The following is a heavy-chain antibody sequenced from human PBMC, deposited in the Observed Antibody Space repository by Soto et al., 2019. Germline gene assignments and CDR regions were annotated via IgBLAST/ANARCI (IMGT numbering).Heavy chain of an antibody. Sequence: GGSLRLSCAASGFTFSGFSMNWVRQAPGKGLEWVSSVTSSPSSMFYADSVKGRFTISRDDAKDSLFLQMNSLRADDTAVYYCAREADFDAVDIWGQGTMVTVSS. J-gene: IGHJ3*02. CDR3: AREADFDAVDI. CDR1: GFTFSGFS. V-gene: IGHV3-21*01. CDR2: VTSSPSSM.